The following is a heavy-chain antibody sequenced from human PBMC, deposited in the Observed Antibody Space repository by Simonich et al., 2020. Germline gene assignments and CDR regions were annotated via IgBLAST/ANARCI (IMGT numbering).Heavy chain of an antibody. CDR3: ARGLRVAAAGTAFQH. V-gene: IGHV4-34*01. D-gene: IGHD6-13*01. CDR1: GGSFSGYY. CDR2: IKHSKST. Sequence: QVQLQQWGAGLLKPSETLSLTFAVYGGSFSGYYWSGIRQPPGKGLEWIGEIKHSKSTNYNPSLKSRVYISVDTSQNQCSLKLSSVTAADTAVYYCARGLRVAAAGTAFQHWGQGTLVTVSS. J-gene: IGHJ1*01.